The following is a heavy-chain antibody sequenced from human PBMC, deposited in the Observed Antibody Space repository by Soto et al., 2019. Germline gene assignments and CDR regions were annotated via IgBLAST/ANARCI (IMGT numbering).Heavy chain of an antibody. J-gene: IGHJ4*02. CDR1: GYTFTYFY. CDR3: LRRDISISFDF. Sequence: QLVQSGAETKKPGASARVSCKTSGYTFTYFYIHWVRLAPGQGLEWMGWINPKTGGTTHAQKFQGSVSMTAVTSSNTVYMELKRLTSHYTGVYFSLRRDISISFDFWRQGTLVTVAS. CDR2: INPKTGGT. V-gene: IGHV1-2*02. D-gene: IGHD2-21*01.